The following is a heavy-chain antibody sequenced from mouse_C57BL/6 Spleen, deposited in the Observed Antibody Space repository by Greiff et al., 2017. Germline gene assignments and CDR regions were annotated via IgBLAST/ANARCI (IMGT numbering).Heavy chain of an antibody. J-gene: IGHJ2*01. D-gene: IGHD1-1*01. V-gene: IGHV2-9-1*01. CDR1: GFSLTSYA. CDR3: ARSYGSSFYCFDY. CDR2: IWPGGGT. Sequence: VQLVESGPGLVAPSQSLSITCTVSGFSLTSYAISWVRQPPGKGLEWLGVIWPGGGTNYNSALISRLSISKDKSKRQVFLKVNSLQTDATAMYYCARSYGSSFYCFDYWGQGTTLTVSS.